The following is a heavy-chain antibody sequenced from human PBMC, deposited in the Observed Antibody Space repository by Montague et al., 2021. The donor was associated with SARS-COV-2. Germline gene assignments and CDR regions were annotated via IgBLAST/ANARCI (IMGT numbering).Heavy chain of an antibody. CDR3: ARLGDGVVPSPILGVGPYYSYYYMDV. CDR1: GGSFSTYS. V-gene: IGHV4-34*01. J-gene: IGHJ6*03. D-gene: IGHD3-10*01. CDR2: IHHGGST. Sequence: ETQSLTCAVHGGSFSTYSWNWIRQPPGKGLEWIGEIHHGGSTNYNPSLKSRVTISADTSKNQFSLKLTSVAAADTAVYYCARLGDGVVPSPILGVGPYYSYYYMDVWGKGTTVTVSS.